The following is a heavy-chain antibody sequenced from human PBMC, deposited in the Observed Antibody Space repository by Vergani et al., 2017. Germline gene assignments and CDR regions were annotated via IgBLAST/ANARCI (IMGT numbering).Heavy chain of an antibody. J-gene: IGHJ4*02. V-gene: IGHV3-30*02. D-gene: IGHD3-3*01. Sequence: VQLVESGGGLVQPGGSLRLSCAASGFTFSSYSMNWVRQAPGKGLEWVAFIRYDGSNKYYADSVKGRFTISRDNSKNTLYLQMNSLRAEDTAVYYCARDQGLYDFWSGYYTPNFDYWGQGTLVTVSS. CDR3: ARDQGLYDFWSGYYTPNFDY. CDR1: GFTFSSYS. CDR2: IRYDGSNK.